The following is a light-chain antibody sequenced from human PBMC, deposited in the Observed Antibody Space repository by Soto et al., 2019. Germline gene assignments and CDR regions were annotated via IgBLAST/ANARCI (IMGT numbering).Light chain of an antibody. CDR2: EVS. J-gene: IGLJ2*01. Sequence: QSVLTQPASVSGSPGQSITIPCSGTSSDVGGYNYVSWYQQHPGKAPKLLIYEVSSRPSGVSNRFSGSKSGNTASLTISGLQAADEADYYCSSYTSRSTLVFGGGTKLTVL. V-gene: IGLV2-14*01. CDR1: SSDVGGYNY. CDR3: SSYTSRSTLV.